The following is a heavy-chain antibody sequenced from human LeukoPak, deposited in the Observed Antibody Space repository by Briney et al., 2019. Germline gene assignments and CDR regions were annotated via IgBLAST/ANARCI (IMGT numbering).Heavy chain of an antibody. V-gene: IGHV4-38-2*02. CDR1: GYSISSGYY. CDR3: ARVGYFGSGNYYNDRGAFHY. D-gene: IGHD3-10*01. Sequence: PSETLSLTCTVSGYSISSGYYWGWIRQPPGKGLEWIGSIYHSGSTYYNPSLKSRVTISVDTSKNQFSLKLSSVTAADTAVYYCARVGYFGSGNYYNDRGAFHYWGQGTLVTVSS. J-gene: IGHJ4*02. CDR2: IYHSGST.